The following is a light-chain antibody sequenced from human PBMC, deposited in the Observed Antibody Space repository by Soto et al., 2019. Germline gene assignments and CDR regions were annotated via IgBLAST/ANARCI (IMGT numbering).Light chain of an antibody. V-gene: IGLV1-51*02. J-gene: IGLJ1*01. CDR1: SSNLGINF. CDR3: ATWDGSLSARV. CDR2: ENN. Sequence: QSVLAQPPSVSAAPEQKVTISCSGGSSNLGINFVSWYQQFPGAVPKLLIYENNKRPSGIPDRFSGAKSGTSATLDITGLQTWDEADYYCATWDGSLSARVFGGGTKVPVL.